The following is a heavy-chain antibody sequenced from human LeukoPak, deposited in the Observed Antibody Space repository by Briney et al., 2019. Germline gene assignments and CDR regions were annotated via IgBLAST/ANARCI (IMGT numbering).Heavy chain of an antibody. D-gene: IGHD2-2*01. CDR3: ARGDGSTFDA. V-gene: IGHV4-59*12. Sequence: PSETLSLTCTISGGSISSYYWTWIRHPPGKGLEWIGFINHSASTYYNPSLKSRVSISVEGSNNQFSLKLTSVTAADTAVYYCARGDGSTFDAWGQGTLVTVSS. J-gene: IGHJ5*02. CDR1: GGSISSYY. CDR2: INHSAST.